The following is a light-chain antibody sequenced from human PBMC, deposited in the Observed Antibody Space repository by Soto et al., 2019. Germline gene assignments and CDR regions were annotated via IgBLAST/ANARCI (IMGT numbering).Light chain of an antibody. Sequence: QSALTQPASVSGSPGQSITISCTGTSSDVGGYNYVSWYQQHPGKAPKLMSYDVNNRPSGVSDRFSGSKSGNTASLTISGLQAEDEADYYCSSYTSISPVVFGGGTQLTVL. CDR3: SSYTSISPVV. CDR2: DVN. CDR1: SSDVGGYNY. J-gene: IGLJ2*01. V-gene: IGLV2-14*01.